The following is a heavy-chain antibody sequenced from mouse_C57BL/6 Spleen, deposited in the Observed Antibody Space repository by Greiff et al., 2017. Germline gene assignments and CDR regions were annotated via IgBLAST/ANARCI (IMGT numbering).Heavy chain of an antibody. Sequence: QVQLQQPGAELVRPGSSVKLSSKASGYTFTSYWMDWVKQRPGQGLEWIGNIYPSDSETHYNQKFKDKATLTVDKSSSTAYMQLSSLTSEDSAVYYCARGYDGYFHYFDDWGQGTTLTVSS. CDR2: IYPSDSET. J-gene: IGHJ2*01. D-gene: IGHD2-3*01. CDR3: ARGYDGYFHYFDD. CDR1: GYTFTSYW. V-gene: IGHV1-61*01.